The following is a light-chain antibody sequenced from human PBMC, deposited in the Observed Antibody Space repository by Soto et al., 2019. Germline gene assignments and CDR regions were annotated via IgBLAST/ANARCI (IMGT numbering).Light chain of an antibody. Sequence: EIVMTQSPATLAGSPGETVTLSCRASQSLSGNLAWYQQKPGQAPRLLIFRASTRATGVPARFSGRGSGTEFTLTISGLKSEDFAVDYCQQYSKWPPWTFGPGTKVAIK. V-gene: IGKV3-15*01. CDR2: RAS. CDR3: QQYSKWPPWT. CDR1: QSLSGN. J-gene: IGKJ1*01.